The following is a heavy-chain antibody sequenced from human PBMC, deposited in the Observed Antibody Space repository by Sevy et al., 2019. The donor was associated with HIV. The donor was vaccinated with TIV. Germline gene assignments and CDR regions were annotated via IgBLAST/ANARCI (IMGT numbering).Heavy chain of an antibody. Sequence: GGSLRLSCVASGFTFSRVGMHWARQAPGKGLAWVAIISNDGSDKQYADSVKGGFTISSDNSNDTLYLQMNSLRLEDTAVYYCANSRGRYEGSSWLYYYYLMDVWGQGATVTVSS. CDR3: ANSRGRYEGSSWLYYYYLMDV. CDR1: GFTFSRVG. V-gene: IGHV3-30*18. J-gene: IGHJ6*02. CDR2: ISNDGSDK. D-gene: IGHD6-13*01.